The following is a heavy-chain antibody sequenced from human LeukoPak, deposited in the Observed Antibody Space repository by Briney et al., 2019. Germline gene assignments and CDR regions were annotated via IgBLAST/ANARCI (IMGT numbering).Heavy chain of an antibody. J-gene: IGHJ4*02. CDR3: TRVIAAVPD. D-gene: IGHD6-13*01. V-gene: IGHV3-74*01. CDR2: INSDGTIT. Sequence: GGSLRLSCAASRLTFNNYWMHWVRQAPGKGLVWVSRINSDGTITTYADPVKGRFTISRDNDKNTLYLQMNNLRAEDTAVYYCTRVIAAVPDWGQGTLVAVSS. CDR1: RLTFNNYW.